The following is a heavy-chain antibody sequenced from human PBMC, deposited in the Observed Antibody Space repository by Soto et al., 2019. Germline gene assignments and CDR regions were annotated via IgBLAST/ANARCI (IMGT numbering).Heavy chain of an antibody. J-gene: IGHJ5*02. CDR3: ARETYGDYVGYFAP. D-gene: IGHD4-17*01. CDR2: IYYSGST. CDR1: GGSINNYY. Sequence: PSETLSLTCTVSGGSINNYYWSWIRQPPGKGLEWIGYIYYSGSTNYNPSLKSRVTISVDTSKNQFSLKVRSVTAADTAVYYCARETYGDYVGYFAPWAQGIQVTVS. V-gene: IGHV4-59*12.